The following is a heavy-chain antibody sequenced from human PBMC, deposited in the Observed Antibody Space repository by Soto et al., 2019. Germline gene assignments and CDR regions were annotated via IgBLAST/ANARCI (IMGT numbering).Heavy chain of an antibody. D-gene: IGHD3-22*01. CDR1: GFTFDDYA. J-gene: IGHJ6*03. CDR2: ISWNSGSI. CDR3: EKDWIEVDEYYYYMDV. V-gene: IGHV3-9*01. Sequence: GGSLRLSCAASGFTFDDYAMHWVRQAPGKGLEWVSGISWNSGSIGYADSVKGRFTISRDNAKNSLYLQMNSLRAEDTALYYCEKDWIEVDEYYYYMDVCGKGNTVTVSS.